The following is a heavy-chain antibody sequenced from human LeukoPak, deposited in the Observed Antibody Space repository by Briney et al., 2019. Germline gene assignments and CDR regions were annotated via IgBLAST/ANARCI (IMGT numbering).Heavy chain of an antibody. Sequence: ASVKVSYKASGYTFTGYYMHWVRQAPGQGLEWMGRINPNSGGTNYAQKFQGRVIMTRDTSISTAYMELSRLRSDDTAVYYCARDNSYMDIRPFDYWGQGTLVTVSS. D-gene: IGHD5-18*01. CDR1: GYTFTGYY. CDR3: ARDNSYMDIRPFDY. V-gene: IGHV1-2*06. CDR2: INPNSGGT. J-gene: IGHJ4*02.